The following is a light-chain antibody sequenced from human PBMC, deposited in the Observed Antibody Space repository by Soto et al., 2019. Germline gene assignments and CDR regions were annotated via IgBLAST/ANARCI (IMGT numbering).Light chain of an antibody. CDR3: QQYTTYYS. V-gene: IGKV1-33*01. Sequence: DIQMTQSPSSLSASVGDRVTITCQASQDISNYLNWYQQKPGKAPKLLIYKASTLQSGVPSRFSGSGSGADFTLTISSLQPDDFGTYYCQQYTTYYSFGQGTKVDIK. CDR1: QDISNY. CDR2: KAS. J-gene: IGKJ2*03.